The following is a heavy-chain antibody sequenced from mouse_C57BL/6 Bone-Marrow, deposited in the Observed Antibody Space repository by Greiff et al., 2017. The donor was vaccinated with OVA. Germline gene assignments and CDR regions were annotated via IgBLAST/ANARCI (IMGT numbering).Heavy chain of an antibody. CDR1: GFSFTSYG. D-gene: IGHD3-2*02. J-gene: IGHJ3*01. V-gene: IGHV2-6*01. Sequence: VKVIESGPGLVAPSQSLSITCTVSGFSFTSYGVDWVRQSPGKGLEWLGVIWGVGSTNYNSALKSRLSISKDNSKSQVFLKMNSLQTDDTAMYYCASGTAQVPFAYWGQGTLVTVSA. CDR3: ASGTAQVPFAY. CDR2: IWGVGST.